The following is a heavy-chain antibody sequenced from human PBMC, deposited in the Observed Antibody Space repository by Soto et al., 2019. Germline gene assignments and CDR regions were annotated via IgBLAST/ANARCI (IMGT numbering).Heavy chain of an antibody. CDR1: GLTVSGKKY. CDR3: ATWHEREHAYDV. CDR2: LYDVDGS. D-gene: IGHD1-1*01. V-gene: IGHV3-53*01. J-gene: IGHJ3*01. Sequence: GGSLRLSCAASGLTVSGKKYVAWVRQAPGRGLEWVSALYDVDGSFYADSVKGRFTTSSDSSKTTVYLQMNGLRPDDTAVYYCATWHEREHAYDVWGQGTTVTVSS.